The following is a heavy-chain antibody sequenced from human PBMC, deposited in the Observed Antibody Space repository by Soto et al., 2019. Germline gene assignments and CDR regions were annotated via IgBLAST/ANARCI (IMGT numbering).Heavy chain of an antibody. CDR2: INPNSGGT. CDR1: GYSFTAYC. V-gene: IGHV1-2*02. CDR3: ARTSGTYSDFDY. J-gene: IGHJ4*01. D-gene: IGHD1-26*01. Sequence: ASVKVSCKASGYSFTAYCVHWVRQAPGQGLEWMGWINPNSGGTNYAQRFQGRVAMTTDTSTNTAYMELNSLKSDVTALYFCARTSGTYSDFDYWGQGTQVTVSS.